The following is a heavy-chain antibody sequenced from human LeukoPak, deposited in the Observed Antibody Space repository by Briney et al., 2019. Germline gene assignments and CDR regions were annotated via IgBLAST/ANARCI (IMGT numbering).Heavy chain of an antibody. Sequence: GGSLRLSCAASGFTFSSYAMSWVRQAPGKGLEWVSSVSGSGGYTYYAGSVKGRFTISRDNSKNTLYLQMNSLRAKDTAIYYCAKDRPNYYDSSGHYYRRDGDCWGQGTLVTVSS. V-gene: IGHV3-23*01. D-gene: IGHD3-22*01. CDR1: GFTFSSYA. J-gene: IGHJ4*02. CDR2: VSGSGGYT. CDR3: AKDRPNYYDSSGHYYRRDGDC.